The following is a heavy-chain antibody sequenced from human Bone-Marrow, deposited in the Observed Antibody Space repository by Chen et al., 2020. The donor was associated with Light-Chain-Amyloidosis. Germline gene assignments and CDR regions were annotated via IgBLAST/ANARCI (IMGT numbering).Heavy chain of an antibody. CDR3: ARGPLNYGYEFLDY. Sequence: QVQLAQSGAEVKKPGASVKVSCKASGYTFTGYYIHWVRQAPGQGLEWMGWINPNSGGTNYAQNFQGRVTMTRDTSIRTAYMELSRLRFDDTAVYYCARGPLNYGYEFLDYWGQGTLVTVSS. D-gene: IGHD5-18*01. CDR2: INPNSGGT. V-gene: IGHV1-2*02. CDR1: GYTFTGYY. J-gene: IGHJ4*02.